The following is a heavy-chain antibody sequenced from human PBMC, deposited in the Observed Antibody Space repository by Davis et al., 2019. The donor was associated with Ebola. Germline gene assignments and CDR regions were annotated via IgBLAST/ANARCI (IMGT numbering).Heavy chain of an antibody. V-gene: IGHV1-46*01. CDR1: GYTFTSYY. CDR3: ARDKWGGYCSSTSCPYYMDV. CDR2: INPSGGST. J-gene: IGHJ6*03. D-gene: IGHD2-2*03. Sequence: ASVKVSCNASGYTFTSYYMHWVRQAPGQGLEWMGIINPSGGSTSYAQKFQGRVTITADESTSTAYMELSSLRSEDTAVYYCARDKWGGYCSSTSCPYYMDVWGKGTTVTVSS.